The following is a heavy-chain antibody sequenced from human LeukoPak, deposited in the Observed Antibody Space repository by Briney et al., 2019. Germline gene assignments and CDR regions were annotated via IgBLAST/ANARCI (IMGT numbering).Heavy chain of an antibody. Sequence: PGGSLRLSCAASGFTFSSYEMNWVRQAPGKGLEWVSYISSSGSTIYYADSVKGRFTISRDNAKNSLYLQMNTLRAEDTAVYYCAREDASAFDIWGQGTMVSVSS. CDR3: AREDASAFDI. CDR1: GFTFSSYE. V-gene: IGHV3-48*03. J-gene: IGHJ3*02. CDR2: ISSSGSTI.